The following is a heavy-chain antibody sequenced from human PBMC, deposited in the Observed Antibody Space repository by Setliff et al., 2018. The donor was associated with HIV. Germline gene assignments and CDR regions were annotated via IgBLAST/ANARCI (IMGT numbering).Heavy chain of an antibody. D-gene: IGHD3-10*01. CDR3: ARDHYYGSGTYYRGGSGFDP. Sequence: SVKVSCKASGGTFSSYAISWVRQAPGQGLEWMGGLIPVFRTANYAQKFQGRVTITADESTSTAYMELSSLKSDDTAVYYCARDHYYGSGTYYRGGSGFDPWGQGTLVTVSS. CDR1: GGTFSSYA. CDR2: LIPVFRTA. V-gene: IGHV1-69*13. J-gene: IGHJ5*02.